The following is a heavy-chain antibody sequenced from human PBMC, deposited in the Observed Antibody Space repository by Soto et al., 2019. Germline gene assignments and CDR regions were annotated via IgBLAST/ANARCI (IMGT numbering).Heavy chain of an antibody. D-gene: IGHD5-18*01. V-gene: IGHV4-31*03. J-gene: IGHJ4*02. CDR2: IYSSGTT. Sequence: QVQLQESGPGLVKPSQTLSLTCTVSGDSFNTAGYYWSWIRQHPEKGLEWIGYIYSSGTTYYNPSLRSRFTRSMDTSKNRSSLELTSVPAADTAVYFCARGSRDTVLFLPRFDFWGQGTLVTVSS. CDR3: ARGSRDTVLFLPRFDF. CDR1: GDSFNTAGYY.